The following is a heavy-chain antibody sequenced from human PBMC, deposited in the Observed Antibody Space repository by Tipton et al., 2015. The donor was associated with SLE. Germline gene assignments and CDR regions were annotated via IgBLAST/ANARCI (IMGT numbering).Heavy chain of an antibody. Sequence: VQLVQSGAEVKKPGESLKISCRGSGYTFSNDWIGWVRQTPGKGLEWMGVIYLGDSETPYSPSFQGQVTISAAKSISTVYLQWGSLKASDTAIYFCARRISARLDYYYLDVWGKGTTVTVSS. CDR1: GYTFSNDW. CDR2: IYLGDSET. V-gene: IGHV5-51*03. D-gene: IGHD6-6*01. J-gene: IGHJ6*03. CDR3: ARRISARLDYYYLDV.